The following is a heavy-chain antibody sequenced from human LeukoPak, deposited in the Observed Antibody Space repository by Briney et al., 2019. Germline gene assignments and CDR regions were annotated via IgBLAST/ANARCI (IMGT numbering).Heavy chain of an antibody. V-gene: IGHV3-30*03. CDR3: ARTKQSYSFDH. CDR2: ISLDGSKK. J-gene: IGHJ4*02. Sequence: PGGSLRLSCAASGFTFGSYGIHWVRQAPGKGLEWVSLISLDGSKKYYADSVKGRFTISRDNSKNILYLHMNSLRPDDTAVYYCARTKQSYSFDHWGQGTLVTVSS. D-gene: IGHD2-21*01. CDR1: GFTFGSYG.